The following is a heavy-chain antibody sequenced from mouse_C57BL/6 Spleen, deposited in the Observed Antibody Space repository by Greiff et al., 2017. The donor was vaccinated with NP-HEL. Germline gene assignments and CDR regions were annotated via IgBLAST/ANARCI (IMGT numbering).Heavy chain of an antibody. V-gene: IGHV1-4*01. D-gene: IGHD1-1*01. CDR3: ATYYYGSGYAMDY. CDR1: GYTFTSYT. J-gene: IGHJ4*01. CDR2: INPSSGYT. Sequence: QVQLQQSGADLARPGASVKMSCKASGYTFTSYTMHWVKQRPGQGLEWIGYINPSSGYTKYNQKFKDKATLTADKSSSTAYMQLSSLTSEDSAVYYCATYYYGSGYAMDYWGQGTSVTVSS.